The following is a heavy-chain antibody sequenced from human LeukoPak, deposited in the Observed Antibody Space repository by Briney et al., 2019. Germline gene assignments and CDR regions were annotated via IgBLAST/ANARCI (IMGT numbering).Heavy chain of an antibody. Sequence: SVKVSCKASGGTFSSYAISWVRQAPGQGLEWMGGIIPIFGTANYAQKLQGRVTMTTDTSTSTAYMELRSLRSDDTAVYYCARTRSRRDAFDIWGQGTMVTVSS. J-gene: IGHJ3*02. CDR3: ARTRSRRDAFDI. CDR1: GGTFSSYA. CDR2: IIPIFGTA. V-gene: IGHV1-69*05.